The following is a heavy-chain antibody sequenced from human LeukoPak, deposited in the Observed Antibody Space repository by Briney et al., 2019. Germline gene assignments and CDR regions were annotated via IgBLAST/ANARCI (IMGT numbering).Heavy chain of an antibody. CDR3: AREGGWLDFDY. D-gene: IGHD6-19*01. J-gene: IGHJ4*02. CDR2: INAGNGNT. CDR1: GYTSTSYA. Sequence: VASVNVSCKASGYTSTSYAMHWVRQAPGQRLEWMGWINAGNGNTKYSQKFQGRVTITRDTSASTAYVELSSLRSEDTAVYYCAREGGWLDFDYWGQGTLVTVSS. V-gene: IGHV1-3*01.